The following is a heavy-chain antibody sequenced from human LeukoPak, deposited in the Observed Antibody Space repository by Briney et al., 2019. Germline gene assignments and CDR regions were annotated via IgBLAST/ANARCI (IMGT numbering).Heavy chain of an antibody. CDR1: GFTFSSYA. D-gene: IGHD3-9*01. CDR2: ISYDGSNK. J-gene: IGHJ4*02. V-gene: IGHV3-30-3*01. CDR3: ARVLNKRYFDWLTLDY. Sequence: GGSLRLSCAASGFTFSSYAMHWVRQAPGKGLEWVAVISYDGSNKYYADSVKGRFTISRDNSKNTLYLQMNSLRAEDTAVYYCARVLNKRYFDWLTLDYWGQGTLVTVSS.